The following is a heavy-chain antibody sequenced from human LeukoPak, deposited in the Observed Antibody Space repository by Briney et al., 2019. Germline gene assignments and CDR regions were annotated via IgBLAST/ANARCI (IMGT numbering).Heavy chain of an antibody. V-gene: IGHV3-74*01. CDR1: GFTFSIHA. Sequence: PGGTLRLSCTASGFTFSIHAMHWVRQAPGKGLVWVSIIHPDGYSTTYADSVKGRFTISRDNAKNTLYLQMSTLRAEDTAVYYCARGHSYAMDVRGLGTTVTVSS. CDR2: IHPDGYST. CDR3: ARGHSYAMDV. J-gene: IGHJ6*02.